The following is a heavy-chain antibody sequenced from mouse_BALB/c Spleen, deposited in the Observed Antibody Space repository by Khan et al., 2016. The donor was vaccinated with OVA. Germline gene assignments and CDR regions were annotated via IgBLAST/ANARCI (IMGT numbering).Heavy chain of an antibody. CDR2: ISYSGST. CDR1: GYSITSDYA. J-gene: IGHJ2*01. CDR3: ARSIMAN. V-gene: IGHV3-2*02. Sequence: EVQLQESGPGLVKPSQSLSLTCTVTGYSITSDYAWNWIRQFPGNKLEWMGYISYSGSTSSQPSLKSRISITRDTSKNQFFLQLNSVTTEDTATYYCARSIMANWGQGTTLTVSS.